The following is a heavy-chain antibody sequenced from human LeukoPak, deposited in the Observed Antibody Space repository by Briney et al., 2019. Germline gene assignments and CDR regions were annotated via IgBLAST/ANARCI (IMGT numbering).Heavy chain of an antibody. CDR2: IIPILGIA. CDR3: VSTPLSYNWNDVAGGAFDI. V-gene: IGHV1-69*04. D-gene: IGHD1-20*01. J-gene: IGHJ3*02. Sequence: VASVKVSCKASGGTFSSYAISWVRQAPGQGLEWMGRIIPILGIANYAQKFQGRVTITADKSTSTAYMELSSLRSEDTAVYYCVSTPLSYNWNDVAGGAFDIWGQGTMVTVSS. CDR1: GGTFSSYA.